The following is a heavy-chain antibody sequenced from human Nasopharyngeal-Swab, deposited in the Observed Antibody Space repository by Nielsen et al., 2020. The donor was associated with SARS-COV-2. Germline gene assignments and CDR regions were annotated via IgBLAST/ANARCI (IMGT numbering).Heavy chain of an antibody. CDR1: GFTVSSNY. D-gene: IGHD3-10*01. CDR3: ARVSGFGELLYYYYYMDV. V-gene: IGHV3-66*01. Sequence: GGSLRLSCAASGFTVSSNYMGWVRQAPGKGLEWVSVIYSGGSTYYADSVKGRFTISRDNSKNTLYLQMNSLRAEDTAVYYCARVSGFGELLYYYYYMDVWGKGTTVTVSS. CDR2: IYSGGST. J-gene: IGHJ6*03.